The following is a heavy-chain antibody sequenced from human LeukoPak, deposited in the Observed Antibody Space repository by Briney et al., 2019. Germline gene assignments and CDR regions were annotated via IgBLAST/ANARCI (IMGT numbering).Heavy chain of an antibody. Sequence: GGSLRLSCAASGLTFSSYWMHWVRRAPGKGLVWVSRINSDGSGTSYADSVKGRFTISRDNAKNTLYLQMNSLRTEDTAVYYCRASGGGGFDYWGQGILVTVSS. D-gene: IGHD3-16*01. CDR3: RASGGGGFDY. J-gene: IGHJ4*02. V-gene: IGHV3-74*01. CDR2: INSDGSGT. CDR1: GLTFSSYW.